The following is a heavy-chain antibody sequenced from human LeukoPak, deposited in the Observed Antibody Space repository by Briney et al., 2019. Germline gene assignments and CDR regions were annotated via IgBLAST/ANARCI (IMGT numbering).Heavy chain of an antibody. J-gene: IGHJ4*02. D-gene: IGHD4-17*01. CDR3: ARLSTVTTSFDY. Sequence: SETLSLTCAVSGGSFSGYYWNWIRQSPGKGLEWVGEINHSGSTHYNPSLKSRVTISVDTSQKQFSLRLTSVTAADTAVYYCARLSTVTTSFDYWGQGTLVTVSS. CDR2: INHSGST. V-gene: IGHV4-34*01. CDR1: GGSFSGYY.